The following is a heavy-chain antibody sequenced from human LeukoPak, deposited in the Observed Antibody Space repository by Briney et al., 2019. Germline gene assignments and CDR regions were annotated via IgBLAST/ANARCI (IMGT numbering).Heavy chain of an antibody. CDR3: AMSVEMPPIPSFDY. Sequence: ASVKVSCKASGGTFSSYAISWVRQAPGQGLELLGWVSAANNPEYSQRFQGRVVITRDASATTSYLELNSLRSEDTAVYYCAMSVEMPPIPSFDYWGQGTLVTVSS. D-gene: IGHD5-24*01. V-gene: IGHV1-3*01. CDR2: VSAANNP. CDR1: GGTFSSYA. J-gene: IGHJ4*02.